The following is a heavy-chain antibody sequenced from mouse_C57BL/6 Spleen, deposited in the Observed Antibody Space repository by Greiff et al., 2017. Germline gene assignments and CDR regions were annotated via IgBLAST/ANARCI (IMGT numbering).Heavy chain of an antibody. D-gene: IGHD2-5*01. V-gene: IGHV1-15*01. J-gene: IGHJ4*01. CDR2: IDPETGGT. CDR1: GYTFTDYE. Sequence: LQESGAELVRPGASVTLSCKASGYTFTDYEMHWVKQTPVHGLEWIGAIDPETGGTAYNQKFKGKAILTADKSSSTAYMELRSLTSEDSAVYYCTRYRSSSNYYAMDYWGQGTSVTVSS. CDR3: TRYRSSSNYYAMDY.